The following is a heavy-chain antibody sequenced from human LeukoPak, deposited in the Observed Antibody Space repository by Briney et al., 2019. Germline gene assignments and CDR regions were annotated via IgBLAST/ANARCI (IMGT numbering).Heavy chain of an antibody. CDR2: INPNSGGT. CDR1: GYTFTGYY. J-gene: IGHJ3*02. CDR3: ARPLDDLDAFDI. Sequence: ASVKVSCKASGYTFTGYYMHWVRQAPGQGLEWMGWINPNSGGTNYAQKFQGRVTMTRDTSISTAYMELSRLRSDDTAVYYCARPLDDLDAFDIWGQGTMVTVSS. D-gene: IGHD1-1*01. V-gene: IGHV1-2*02.